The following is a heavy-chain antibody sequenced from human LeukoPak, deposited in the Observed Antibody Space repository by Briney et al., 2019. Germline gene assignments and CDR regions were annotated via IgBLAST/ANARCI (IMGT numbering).Heavy chain of an antibody. J-gene: IGHJ4*02. CDR1: GFTFSSYE. V-gene: IGHV3-48*03. CDR3: ARETPVLRYFDWSYWDY. Sequence: GGSLRLSCAASGFTFSSYEMNWVRQAPGKGLEWVSYISSSGSTIYYADSVKGRFTISRDNAKNSLYLQMNSLRAEDTAVYYCARETPVLRYFDWSYWDYWGQGTLVTVSS. CDR2: ISSSGSTI. D-gene: IGHD3-9*01.